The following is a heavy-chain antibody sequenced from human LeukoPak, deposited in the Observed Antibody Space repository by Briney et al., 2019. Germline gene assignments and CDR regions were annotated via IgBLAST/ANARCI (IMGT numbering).Heavy chain of an antibody. CDR1: GFTFSSYA. CDR3: ARDLDSDYGDYEGYFDY. D-gene: IGHD4-17*01. V-gene: IGHV3-64*01. J-gene: IGHJ4*02. Sequence: GGSLRLSCAASGFTFSSYAMHWVRQAPGKGLEYVSTISDNGGSTFYANSVKGRFTISRDNSKNTLYLQMGSLRPEDMAVYYCARDLDSDYGDYEGYFDYWGQGTLVTVSS. CDR2: ISDNGGST.